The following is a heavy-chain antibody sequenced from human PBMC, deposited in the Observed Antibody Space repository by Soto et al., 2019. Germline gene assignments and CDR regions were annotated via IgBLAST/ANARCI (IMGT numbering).Heavy chain of an antibody. CDR2: IYYSGST. D-gene: IGHD6-19*01. CDR3: ARRTVNIRTFYSGLKTHCFDY. Sequence: SGTLSLTCAVSGDSMSSSDYYWAWIRQPPGKGLEWIGSIYYSGSTYYNPSLQSRVAISVDTSKNQFSLKLKSVTAADTAIYYCARRTVNIRTFYSGLKTHCFDYWGQGAPVTVSS. J-gene: IGHJ4*02. V-gene: IGHV4-39*01. CDR1: GDSMSSSDYY.